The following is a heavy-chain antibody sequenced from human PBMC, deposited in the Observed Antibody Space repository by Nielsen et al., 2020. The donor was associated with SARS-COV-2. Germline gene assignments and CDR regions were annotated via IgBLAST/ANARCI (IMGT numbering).Heavy chain of an antibody. CDR3: AKRRAVFMLTFGGEGAIDV. V-gene: IGHV3-33*06. J-gene: IGHJ6*02. Sequence: GGSLRLSCAASGFTFTNYGMHWVRQAPGKGLEWVAVIWNDGNHKYYADSVKGRFTVSRDNPKSTLLLQMSSLRAEDTAVYFCAKRRAVFMLTFGGEGAIDVWGQGTTVSVSS. D-gene: IGHD3-16*01. CDR1: GFTFTNYG. CDR2: IWNDGNHK.